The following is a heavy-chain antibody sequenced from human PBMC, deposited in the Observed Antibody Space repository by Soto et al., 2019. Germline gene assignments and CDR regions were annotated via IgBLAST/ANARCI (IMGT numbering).Heavy chain of an antibody. J-gene: IGHJ4*02. CDR2: ISDSGDTT. CDR1: GFTFSTYA. Sequence: EVQLLESGGALVQPGGSLRLSCAASGFTFSTYAMAWVRQAPGKGLEWVSMISDSGDTTYYADSVKGRLTISRDNSKNTVYLQMSTLPAEDTGIYFCAKVPAPYRYYFDYWGQGTLVPFSS. V-gene: IGHV3-23*01. CDR3: AKVPAPYRYYFDY. D-gene: IGHD3-16*02.